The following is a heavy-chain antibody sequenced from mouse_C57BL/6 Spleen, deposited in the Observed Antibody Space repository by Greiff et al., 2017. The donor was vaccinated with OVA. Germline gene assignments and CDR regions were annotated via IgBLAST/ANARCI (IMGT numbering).Heavy chain of an antibody. V-gene: IGHV1-82*01. CDR1: GYAFSSSW. J-gene: IGHJ3*01. CDR3: ARDDGRVAY. D-gene: IGHD2-12*01. CDR2: IYPGDGDT. Sequence: VQLQESGPELVKPGASVKISCKASGYAFSSSWMNWVKQRPGKGLEWIGRIYPGDGDTNYNGKFKGKATLTADKSSSTAYMQLSSLTSEDSAVYFCARDDGRVAYWGQGTLVTVSA.